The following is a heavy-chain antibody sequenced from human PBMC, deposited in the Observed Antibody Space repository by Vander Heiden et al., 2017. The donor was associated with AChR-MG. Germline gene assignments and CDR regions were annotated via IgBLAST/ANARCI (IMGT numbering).Heavy chain of an antibody. J-gene: IGHJ4*02. V-gene: IGHV3-23*01. Sequence: EVQLLESGGGLVPPGGSLRLSCAASGFTFPNYSMRWVRQAPGKGLEWVSGISGNGDNTYYADSVKGRFAISRDNCMGTLYLQMNSLRAEDTAVYYCAKPGYSSSWSRNFDYWGQGTLVTVSS. CDR2: ISGNGDNT. D-gene: IGHD6-13*01. CDR3: AKPGYSSSWSRNFDY. CDR1: GFTFPNYS.